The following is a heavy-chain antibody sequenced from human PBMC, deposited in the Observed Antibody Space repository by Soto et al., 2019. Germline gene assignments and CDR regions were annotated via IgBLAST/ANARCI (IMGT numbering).Heavy chain of an antibody. CDR2: LSATGSNT. V-gene: IGHV3-23*01. J-gene: IGHJ4*02. Sequence: PGGSLRLSCAASGFTFSTYAMSWVRQAPGKGLEWVSSLSATGSNTYYADSVTGRFTISRDNSKNTLFLQMDSLTAEDTAIYYCAKDASYSSGWDPFIFDYWGQGTLVTVSS. D-gene: IGHD6-19*01. CDR1: GFTFSTYA. CDR3: AKDASYSSGWDPFIFDY.